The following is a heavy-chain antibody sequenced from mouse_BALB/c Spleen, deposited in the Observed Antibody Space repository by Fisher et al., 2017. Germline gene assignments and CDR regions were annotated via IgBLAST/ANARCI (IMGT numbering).Heavy chain of an antibody. Sequence: GRFTISRDNAKNTLFLQMTSLKSEDTAMYYCARHRYEGYAMDYWGQGTSVTVSS. CDR3: ARHRYEGYAMDY. D-gene: IGHD2-14*01. J-gene: IGHJ4*01. V-gene: IGHV5-12-2*01.